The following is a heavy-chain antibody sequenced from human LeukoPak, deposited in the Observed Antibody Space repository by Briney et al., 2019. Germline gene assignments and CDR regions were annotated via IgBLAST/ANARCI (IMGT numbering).Heavy chain of an antibody. V-gene: IGHV4-59*12. Sequence: SETLSLTCTVSGGSISSYYWSWIRQPPGKGLEWIGYIYYSGSTNYNPSLKSRVTISVDTSKNQFSLKLSSVTAADTAVYYCAREGLGYTVFDYWGQGTLVTVSS. CDR1: GGSISSYY. J-gene: IGHJ4*02. D-gene: IGHD6-13*01. CDR2: IYYSGST. CDR3: AREGLGYTVFDY.